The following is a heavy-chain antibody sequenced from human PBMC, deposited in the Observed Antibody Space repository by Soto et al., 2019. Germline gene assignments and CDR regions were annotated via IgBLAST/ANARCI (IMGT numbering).Heavy chain of an antibody. J-gene: IGHJ6*02. V-gene: IGHV3-30-3*01. D-gene: IGHD3-10*01. Sequence: GGSLRLSCAASGFTFSSYAMHWVRQAPGKGLEWVAVISYDGSNKYYADSVKGRFTISRDNSKNTLYLQMNSLRAEDTAVYYCARDKVGGYYGMDVWGQGTTVTVSS. CDR2: ISYDGSNK. CDR3: ARDKVGGYYGMDV. CDR1: GFTFSSYA.